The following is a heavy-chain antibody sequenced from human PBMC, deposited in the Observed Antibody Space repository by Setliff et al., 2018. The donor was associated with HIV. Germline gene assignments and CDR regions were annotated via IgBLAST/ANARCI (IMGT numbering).Heavy chain of an antibody. Sequence: PSETLSLTCAVYGGSFSDYYWSWIRQPPGKGLEWIGTFYYDGNANYHPSLKGRATISVDFSTDFSLKVRSVTTADTAVYFCARARSYGYFNDYMDVWGKGTAVTVSS. V-gene: IGHV4-34*11. CDR2: FYYDGNA. CDR1: GGSFSDYY. CDR3: ARARSYGYFNDYMDV. J-gene: IGHJ6*03. D-gene: IGHD3-16*01.